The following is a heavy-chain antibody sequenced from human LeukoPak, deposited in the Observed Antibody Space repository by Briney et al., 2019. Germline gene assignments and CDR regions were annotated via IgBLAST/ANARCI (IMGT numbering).Heavy chain of an antibody. CDR3: APFSNNWFDP. Sequence: TTSETLSLTCAVYGGSFSGYYWSWIRQPPGKGLEWIGEINHSGSTNYNPSLKSRVTISVDTSKNQFSLKLSSVTAADTAVYYCAPFSNNWFDPWGQGTLVTVSS. CDR1: GGSFSGYY. V-gene: IGHV4-34*01. J-gene: IGHJ5*02. CDR2: INHSGST.